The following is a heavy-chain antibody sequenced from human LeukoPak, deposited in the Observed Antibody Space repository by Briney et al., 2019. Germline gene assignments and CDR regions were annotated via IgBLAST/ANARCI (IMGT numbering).Heavy chain of an antibody. CDR1: GLTFSSYG. V-gene: IGHV3-30*18. J-gene: IGHJ4*02. D-gene: IGHD6-19*01. CDR3: AKDGTTVAGTGDYLFDY. Sequence: GGSLRLSCAASGLTFSSYGMHWVRQAPGKGLEWVAVISYDGSNKYYADSVKGRFTISRDNSKNTLYLQMNSLRAEDTAVYYCAKDGTTVAGTGDYLFDYWGQGTLVTVSS. CDR2: ISYDGSNK.